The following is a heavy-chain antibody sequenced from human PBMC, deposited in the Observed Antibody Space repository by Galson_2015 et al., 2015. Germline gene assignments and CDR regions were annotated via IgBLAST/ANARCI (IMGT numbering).Heavy chain of an antibody. CDR1: GLSVSDHP. CDR3: AREIQRGIVVIIDAFDI. Sequence: ALRLAGAASGLSVSDHPMNWVRQAPGRGLEWVSSISSRSSDIYYADSVKGRFTISRDDAKNSLYLQMNSLRAEDTAVYYCAREIQRGIVVIIDAFDIWGQGTMVTVSS. J-gene: IGHJ3*02. D-gene: IGHD2-15*01. CDR2: ISSRSSDI. V-gene: IGHV3-21*06.